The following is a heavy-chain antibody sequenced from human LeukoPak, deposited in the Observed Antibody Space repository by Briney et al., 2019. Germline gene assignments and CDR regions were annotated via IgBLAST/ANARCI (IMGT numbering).Heavy chain of an antibody. V-gene: IGHV1-18*04. CDR3: AREESLDI. CDR2: ISAYNGNT. D-gene: IGHD3-10*01. CDR1: GYTFTSYG. Sequence: ASVKVSCRASGYTFTSYGISWVRQAPGQGLEWRGCISAYNGNTNYAQKRQDKVTMTPDTSTRTAYVGPRSLRSGGTAVYYCAREESLDIWGKGTMVTVSS. J-gene: IGHJ3*02.